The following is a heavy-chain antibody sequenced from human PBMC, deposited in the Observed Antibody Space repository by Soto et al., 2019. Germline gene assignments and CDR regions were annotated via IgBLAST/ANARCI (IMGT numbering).Heavy chain of an antibody. CDR1: GGSISSGNYY. Sequence: QVQLQESGPGLVKPSQTLSLTCTVSGGSISSGNYYWSWIRQPPGKGLGWIGFISYSGSTYYNASLKSRVTISVDTSKNQFSLNLTSVTAADTAVYYCATMGTSATGLYDFDYWGQGTLVTVSS. D-gene: IGHD1-7*01. V-gene: IGHV4-30-4*01. CDR2: ISYSGST. CDR3: ATMGTSATGLYDFDY. J-gene: IGHJ4*02.